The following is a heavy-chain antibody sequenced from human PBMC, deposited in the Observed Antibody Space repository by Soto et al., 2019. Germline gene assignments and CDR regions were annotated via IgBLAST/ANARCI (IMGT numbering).Heavy chain of an antibody. D-gene: IGHD3-10*01. CDR2: IWYDGSNK. Sequence: GGSLRLSCAASGFTFSSYGMHWVRQAPGKGLEWVAVIWYDGSNKYYADSVKGRFTISRDNSKKTLYLQMNSLRAEDTTVYYCARSGGPYYYGSGSPDYWGQGTLVTVSS. J-gene: IGHJ4*02. CDR3: ARSGGPYYYGSGSPDY. V-gene: IGHV3-33*01. CDR1: GFTFSSYG.